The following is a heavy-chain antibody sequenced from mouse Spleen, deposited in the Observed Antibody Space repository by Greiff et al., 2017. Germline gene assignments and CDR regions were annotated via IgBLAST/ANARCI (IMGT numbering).Heavy chain of an antibody. CDR1: GYSFTGYY. Sequence: EVQVVESGPELVKPGASVKISCKASGYSFTGYYMNWVKQSPEKSLEWIGEINPSNGGTTYNQKFKAKATLTVDKSSSTAYMQLKSLTSEDSAVYYCARDYYGSSDFDYWGQGTTLTVSS. V-gene: IGHV1-42*01. J-gene: IGHJ2*01. CDR3: ARDYYGSSDFDY. CDR2: INPSNGGT. D-gene: IGHD1-1*01.